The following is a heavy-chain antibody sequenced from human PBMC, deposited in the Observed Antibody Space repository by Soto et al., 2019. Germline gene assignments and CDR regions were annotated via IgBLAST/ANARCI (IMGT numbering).Heavy chain of an antibody. CDR2: INGRGGPT. Sequence: EVQLLESGGGLVQPGGSLGLSCVGSGFAFSIYAMSWVRQVPGKGPEWVAVINGRGGPTFYADSVKGRFTISRDNSKNTLYLQMNSLRAEDTAIYYCAKHIEGAGNWYFDLWGRGNLVAFSS. V-gene: IGHV3-23*01. CDR3: AKHIEGAGNWYFDL. CDR1: GFAFSIYA. D-gene: IGHD2-21*01. J-gene: IGHJ2*01.